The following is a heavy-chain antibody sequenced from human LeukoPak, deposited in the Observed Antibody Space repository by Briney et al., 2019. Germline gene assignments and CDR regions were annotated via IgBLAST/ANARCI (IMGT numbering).Heavy chain of an antibody. CDR3: ARALYCSSTSCSYPLDY. V-gene: IGHV1-18*01. Sequence: ASVKVSCKASGYTFTSYGISWVRQAPGQGLEWMGWISAYNGNTNYAQKLQGRVTMTTDTSTSTAYMELRSLRSDDTAVYYCARALYCSSTSCSYPLDYWGQGTLVTVSS. CDR1: GYTFTSYG. D-gene: IGHD2-2*01. J-gene: IGHJ4*02. CDR2: ISAYNGNT.